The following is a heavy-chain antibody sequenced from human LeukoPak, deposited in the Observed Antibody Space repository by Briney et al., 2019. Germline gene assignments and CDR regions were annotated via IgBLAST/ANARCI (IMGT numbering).Heavy chain of an antibody. CDR1: GFPFSDAW. CDR2: IQANSAGGTT. J-gene: IGHJ4*02. D-gene: IGHD5-12*01. CDR3: AKTQGYSGYDSEFVK. Sequence: GGSLRLSCAGSGFPFSDAWMSGVRQAPGKGVEWVGRIQANSAGGTTDYATPVKGRFAISRDDSKNMLYLQMNSLVSEDSAVYFCAKTQGYSGYDSEFVKWGQGTLVSVSS. V-gene: IGHV3-15*01.